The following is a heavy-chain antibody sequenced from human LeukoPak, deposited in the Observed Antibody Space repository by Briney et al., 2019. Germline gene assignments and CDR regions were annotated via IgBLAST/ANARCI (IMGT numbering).Heavy chain of an antibody. J-gene: IGHJ3*02. Sequence: GGSLRLSCAASGFTVSSNYMSWVRQAPGKGLEWVSAIYSGGSTYYADSVKGRFTISRDNSKNTLYLQMNSLRAEDTAVYYCARAEILTGSAFDIWGQGTMVTVSS. CDR1: GFTVSSNY. CDR2: IYSGGST. CDR3: ARAEILTGSAFDI. D-gene: IGHD3-9*01. V-gene: IGHV3-66*01.